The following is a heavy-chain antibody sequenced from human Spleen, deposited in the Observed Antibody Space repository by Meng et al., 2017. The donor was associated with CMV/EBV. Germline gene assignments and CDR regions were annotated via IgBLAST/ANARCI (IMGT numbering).Heavy chain of an antibody. J-gene: IGHJ4*02. CDR3: ARDRGSSWYDY. Sequence: GSLRLSCTVSGGSVSNVNYYWSWIRQPPGKGLEWIGYIYYRGSTNYNPSLKSRVTISVDTSKNQFSLKLSSVTAADTAVYYCARDRGSSWYDYWGQGTLVTVSS. D-gene: IGHD6-13*01. CDR2: IYYRGST. CDR1: GGSVSNVNYY. V-gene: IGHV4-61*01.